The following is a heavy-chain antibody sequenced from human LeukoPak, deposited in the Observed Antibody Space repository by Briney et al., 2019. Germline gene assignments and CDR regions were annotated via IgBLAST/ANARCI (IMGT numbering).Heavy chain of an antibody. CDR2: VSVYNGNT. D-gene: IGHD6-19*01. Sequence: GASVKVSCKASGYTFTDYGISWVRQAPGEGLEWMGWVSVYNGNTNFAQKFEDRVTVTTDTSTSTVYVELRSLRSDDTAVYYCARDVTVADTWGQGTLVTVSS. V-gene: IGHV1-18*01. J-gene: IGHJ4*02. CDR1: GYTFTDYG. CDR3: ARDVTVADT.